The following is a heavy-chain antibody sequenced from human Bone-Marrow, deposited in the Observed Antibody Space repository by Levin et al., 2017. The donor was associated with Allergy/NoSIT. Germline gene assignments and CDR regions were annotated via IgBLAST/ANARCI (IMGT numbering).Heavy chain of an antibody. Sequence: GGSLRLSCAASGFTFSSYGMHWVRQAPGKGLEWVAVIWYDGSNKYYADSVKGRFTISRDNSKNTLYLQMNSLRAEDTAVYYCARVAVQGATHYYYYYMDVWGKGTTVTVSS. CDR1: GFTFSSYG. CDR3: ARVAVQGATHYYYYYMDV. CDR2: IWYDGSNK. J-gene: IGHJ6*03. D-gene: IGHD3-10*01. V-gene: IGHV3-33*01.